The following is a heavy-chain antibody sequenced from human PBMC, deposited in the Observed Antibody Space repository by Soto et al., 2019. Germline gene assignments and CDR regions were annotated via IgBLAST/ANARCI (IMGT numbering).Heavy chain of an antibody. D-gene: IGHD4-17*01. CDR2: ISAYNGNI. CDR1: GYIFPSST. CDR3: AIANYGDNDY. J-gene: IGHJ4*02. V-gene: IGHV1-18*01. Sequence: QVQLVQSGAEVKKPGASVKVSCKAPGYIFPSSTISWVRQAPGQGLEWMGWISAYNGNIKDAQKFQGRFTKPTDTSTSTAYMELSSRTSDDTAMYYCAIANYGDNDYWGQGTLVTVSS.